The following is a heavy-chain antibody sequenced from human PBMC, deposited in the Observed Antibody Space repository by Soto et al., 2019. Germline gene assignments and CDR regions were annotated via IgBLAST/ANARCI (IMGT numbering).Heavy chain of an antibody. Sequence: EVQLLESGGGLVQPGESLRLSCAASGFTFGNYFMNWVRQAPGKGLELVSDISSNGGRTHYADSVRGRFTIYRDNSRNTLYLQMSSLRAEDTALCYGAKDLHWYGMDVWGQGTTVTVSS. D-gene: IGHD1-1*01. V-gene: IGHV3-23*01. CDR3: AKDLHWYGMDV. J-gene: IGHJ6*02. CDR2: ISSNGGRT. CDR1: GFTFGNYF.